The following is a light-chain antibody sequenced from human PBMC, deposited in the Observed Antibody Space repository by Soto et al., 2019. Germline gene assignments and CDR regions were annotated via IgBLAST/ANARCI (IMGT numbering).Light chain of an antibody. V-gene: IGKV3-11*01. CDR3: KQRTT. CDR1: QSVSSY. Sequence: EIVLTQSPATLSLSPGERATLSCRASQSVSSYLAWYQQKPGQAPRLLIYDASNRATGIPARFSGSGSGTGFTLTISSLEPEDFAVYYGKQRTTFGQGTKVEIK. J-gene: IGKJ1*01. CDR2: DAS.